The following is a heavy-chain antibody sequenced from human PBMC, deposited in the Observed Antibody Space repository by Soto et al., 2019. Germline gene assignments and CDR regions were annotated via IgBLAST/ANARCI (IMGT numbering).Heavy chain of an antibody. J-gene: IGHJ6*04. V-gene: IGHV3-21*01. CDR1: GFTFSSYS. CDR2: ISSSSSYI. Sequence: GVSLRLSCAASGFTFSSYSMNCVGQAPGKGLEWVSSISSSSSYIYYADSVKGRFTISRDNAKNSLYLQMNSLRAEDTAVYYCARDRIVATIGGTHYYYGMEVWGEGTTVTVSS. CDR3: ARDRIVATIGGTHYYYGMEV. D-gene: IGHD5-12*01.